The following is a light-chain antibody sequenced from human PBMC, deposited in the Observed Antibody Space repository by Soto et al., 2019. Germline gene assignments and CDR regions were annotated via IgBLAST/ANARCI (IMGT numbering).Light chain of an antibody. CDR2: LDGSGSY. CDR3: ETWDTNTWV. Sequence: QPVLTQSSSASASLGSSVKLTCTLSSGHRSYIIAWHQQQPGKAPRYLMKLDGSGSYNKGSGVPDRFLGSSSGADRYLTISNLQFEDEADYYCETWDTNTWVFGGGTQLTVL. V-gene: IGLV4-60*02. CDR1: SGHRSYI. J-gene: IGLJ3*02.